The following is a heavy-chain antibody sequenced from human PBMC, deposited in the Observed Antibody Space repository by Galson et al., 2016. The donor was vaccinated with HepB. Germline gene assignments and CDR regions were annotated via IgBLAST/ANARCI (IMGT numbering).Heavy chain of an antibody. D-gene: IGHD3-9*01. CDR2: INAGNGNT. CDR1: GYTFPSYA. V-gene: IGHV1-3*01. CDR3: ARPLLTPYYRGGAFYI. J-gene: IGHJ3*02. Sequence: SVKVSCKASGYTFPSYALHWVRQAPGQRLEWMGWINAGNGNTKYSHKFQGRVTITRDTSASTAYMELSSLRSEDTDMYYCARPLLTPYYRGGAFYIWGQGTMVTVSS.